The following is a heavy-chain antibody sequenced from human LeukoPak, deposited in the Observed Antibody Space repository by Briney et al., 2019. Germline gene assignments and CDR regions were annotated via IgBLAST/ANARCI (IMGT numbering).Heavy chain of an antibody. CDR3: ARSYGPRGAFDI. V-gene: IGHV5-51*01. CDR1: GYSFTSFW. Sequence: GESLKISCKGSGYSFTSFWIAWVRQMPGKGLEWMGIIYPGDSDTRYSPSLQGQVTISADKSISTAYLQWSNLKASDTAMYYCARSYGPRGAFDIWGQGTMVTVSS. J-gene: IGHJ3*02. D-gene: IGHD4-17*01. CDR2: IYPGDSDT.